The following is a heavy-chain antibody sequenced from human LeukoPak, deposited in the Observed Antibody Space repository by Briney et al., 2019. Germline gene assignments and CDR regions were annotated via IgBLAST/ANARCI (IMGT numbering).Heavy chain of an antibody. CDR2: TSSSSSHI. CDR1: GFTFSSYS. D-gene: IGHD3-9*01. CDR3: ARSSDTTGYSD. J-gene: IGHJ4*02. V-gene: IGHV3-21*01. Sequence: PGGSLRLSCAASGFTFSSYSMNWVRQAPGKGLEWVSSTSSSSSHIYYTDSVTGRFTISRDNAKNSLYLQMSSLRAEDTAVYYCARSSDTTGYSDWGQGTLVTVSS.